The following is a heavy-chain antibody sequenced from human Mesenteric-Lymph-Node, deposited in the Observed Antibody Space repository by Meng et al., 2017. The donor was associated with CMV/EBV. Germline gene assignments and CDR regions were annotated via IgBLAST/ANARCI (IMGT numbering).Heavy chain of an antibody. CDR3: AREGPLAGYYFDY. Sequence: ESLKISCAASGFTFSSYSMNWVRQAPGKGLEWVSSISSSSSYIYYADSVKGRLTISRDNAKNSLYLQMNSLRAEDTAVYYCAREGPLAGYYFDYWGQGTLVTVSS. CDR1: GFTFSSYS. CDR2: ISSSSSYI. V-gene: IGHV3-21*01. J-gene: IGHJ4*02. D-gene: IGHD3-9*01.